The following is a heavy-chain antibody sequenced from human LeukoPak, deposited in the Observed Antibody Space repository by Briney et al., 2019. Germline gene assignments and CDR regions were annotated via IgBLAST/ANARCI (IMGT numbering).Heavy chain of an antibody. D-gene: IGHD2-21*02. J-gene: IGHJ5*02. CDR1: GYTFTSYG. CDR2: INTNTGNP. CDR3: ARFRRGTYCGGDCGPAFDP. V-gene: IGHV7-4-1*02. Sequence: ASVKVSCKASGYTFTSYGISWVRQAPGQGLEWMGWINTNTGNPTYAQGFTGRFVFSLDTSVSTAYLQISSLKAEDTAVYYCARFRRGTYCGGDCGPAFDPWGQGTLVTVSS.